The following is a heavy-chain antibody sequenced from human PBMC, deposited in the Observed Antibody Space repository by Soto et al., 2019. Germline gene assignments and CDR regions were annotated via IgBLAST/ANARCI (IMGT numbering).Heavy chain of an antibody. J-gene: IGHJ5*02. CDR2: VDPEDGET. D-gene: IGHD2-2*01. Sequence: ASVKVSCKVSGYTLTELSMHWVRQAPGKGLEWMGGVDPEDGETIYAQKFQGRVTMTENTSTDTAYMELSSLRSEDTAVYYCATVGVPDCSSTSCYAGVRWFDPWGQGTLVTVSS. CDR3: ATVGVPDCSSTSCYAGVRWFDP. CDR1: GYTLTELS. V-gene: IGHV1-24*01.